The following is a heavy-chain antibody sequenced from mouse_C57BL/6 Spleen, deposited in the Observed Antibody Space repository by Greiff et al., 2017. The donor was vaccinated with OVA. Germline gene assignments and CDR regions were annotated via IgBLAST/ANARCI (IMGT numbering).Heavy chain of an antibody. J-gene: IGHJ1*03. CDR1: GYAFSSSW. CDR2: IYPGDGDT. Sequence: VQLQQSGPELVKPGASVKISCKASGYAFSSSWMNWVKQRPGKGLEWIGRIYPGDGDTNYNGKFKGKATLTADKSSSTAYMQLSSLTSEDSAVYFCVLSGSSYWCFDVWGTGTTVTVSA. V-gene: IGHV1-82*01. CDR3: VLSGSSYWCFDV. D-gene: IGHD1-1*01.